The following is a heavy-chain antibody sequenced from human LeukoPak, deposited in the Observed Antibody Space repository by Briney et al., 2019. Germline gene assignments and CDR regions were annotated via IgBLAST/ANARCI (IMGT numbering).Heavy chain of an antibody. CDR3: ARVGVGTTVTSYFDY. Sequence: SETLSLTCTVSGGSISSSSYYWGWIRQPPGKGLEWIGSIYYSGSTNYNPSLKSRVTISVDTSKNQFSLKLSSVTAADTAVYYCARVGVGTTVTSYFDYWGQGTLVTVSS. CDR1: GGSISSSSYY. CDR2: IYYSGST. J-gene: IGHJ4*02. D-gene: IGHD4-17*01. V-gene: IGHV4-39*07.